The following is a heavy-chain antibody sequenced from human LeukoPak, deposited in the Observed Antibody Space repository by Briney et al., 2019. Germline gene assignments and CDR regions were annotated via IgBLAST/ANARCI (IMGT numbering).Heavy chain of an antibody. CDR3: ARGLGGTYFDP. V-gene: IGHV3-11*04. D-gene: IGHD1-26*01. CDR2: ISSSGGTI. J-gene: IGHJ4*02. CDR1: GFTFGDYY. Sequence: GGSLRLSCAASGFTFGDYYMGWIRQAPGKGLEWVSYISSSGGTIYYADSVKGRFTISRDNAKNSLYLQMNSLRAEDTAVYYCARGLGGTYFDPWGQGTLVTVSS.